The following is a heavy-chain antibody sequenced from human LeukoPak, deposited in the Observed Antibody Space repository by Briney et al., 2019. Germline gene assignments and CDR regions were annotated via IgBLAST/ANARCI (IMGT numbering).Heavy chain of an antibody. J-gene: IGHJ4*02. V-gene: IGHV3-66*02. CDR1: GLTVSSNY. CDR3: ARDKGLGGLDY. Sequence: PGGSLRLSCAASGLTVSSNYMSWVRQAPGKGLQWVSVIYSGGSTYYADSVKGRFTISRDNSKNTLYLQMDSLRAEDTAVYYCARDKGLGGLDYWGRGTLVTVSS. CDR2: IYSGGST. D-gene: IGHD3-10*01.